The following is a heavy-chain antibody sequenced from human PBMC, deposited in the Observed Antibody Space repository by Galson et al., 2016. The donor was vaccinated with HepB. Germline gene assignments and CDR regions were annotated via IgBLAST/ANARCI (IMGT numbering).Heavy chain of an antibody. V-gene: IGHV3-33*05. CDR1: GFTLRSYG. D-gene: IGHD3-10*01. CDR2: ILYDGSNK. CDR3: ARDRGNYYGSEDDAFDT. J-gene: IGHJ3*02. Sequence: SLRLSCAASGFTLRSYGMHWVRQAPGKGLEWVAVILYDGSNKYYADSVEGRFTISRDTSKNTVYLQMNSLRPEDTAVYYCARDRGNYYGSEDDAFDTWGQGTMVTVSS.